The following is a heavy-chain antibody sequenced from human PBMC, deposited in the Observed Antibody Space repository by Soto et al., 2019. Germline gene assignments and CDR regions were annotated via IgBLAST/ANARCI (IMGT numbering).Heavy chain of an antibody. D-gene: IGHD3-22*01. V-gene: IGHV3-7*01. CDR1: AYSFSSYW. J-gene: IGHJ4*02. CDR3: ARVNYDSRDY. Sequence: LKISCKDSAYSFSSYWMSWVRQAPGKGLEWVANIKQDGSEKYYVDSVKGRFTISRDNAKNSLYLQMNSLRAEDTAVYYCARVNYDSRDYWGQGTLVTVSS. CDR2: IKQDGSEK.